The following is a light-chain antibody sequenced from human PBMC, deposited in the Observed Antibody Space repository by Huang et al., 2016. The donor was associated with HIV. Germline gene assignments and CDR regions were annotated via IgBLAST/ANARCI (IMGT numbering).Light chain of an antibody. Sequence: EVVLTPSPGTLSLSPGERATLSCRASQTIDSSFLAWYQQRPGQPPRLLIYAASTRATGIPDRFSGSGSGTDFSLTISRLQSEDFEVYYCHQYAASPGTFGQGTKLEI. CDR1: QTIDSSF. J-gene: IGKJ2*01. CDR3: HQYAASPGT. CDR2: AAS. V-gene: IGKV3-20*01.